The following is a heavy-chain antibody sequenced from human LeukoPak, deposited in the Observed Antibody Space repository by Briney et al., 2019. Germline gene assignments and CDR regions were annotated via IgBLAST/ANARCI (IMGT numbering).Heavy chain of an antibody. Sequence: ASVKVSCKASGYTFSSYFMHWVRQAPGQGLEWMGIINPSDGSTSYARELQGRVTMTTDTSTSTAYMELRSLRSDDTAVYYCARDLGELEWSYYFDYWGQGTLVTVSS. CDR3: ARDLGELEWSYYFDY. CDR1: GYTFSSYF. D-gene: IGHD1-1*01. CDR2: INPSDGST. J-gene: IGHJ4*02. V-gene: IGHV1-46*01.